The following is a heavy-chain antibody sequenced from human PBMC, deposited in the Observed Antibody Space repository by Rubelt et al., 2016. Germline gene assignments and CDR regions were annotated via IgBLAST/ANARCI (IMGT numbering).Heavy chain of an antibody. CDR1: GFTFSSYA. CDR2: IYSGGST. Sequence: VQLLESGGGLVQPGGSLRLSCAASGFTFSSYAMSWVRQAPGKGLEWVSVIYSGGSTYYADSVKGRFTISRDNSKNTLYLQMNSLRAEDTAVYYCARQRMTRGYSYGYGRGYYYYGMDVWGQGTTVTVSS. V-gene: IGHV3-23*03. J-gene: IGHJ6*02. CDR3: ARQRMTRGYSYGYGRGYYYYGMDV. D-gene: IGHD5-18*01.